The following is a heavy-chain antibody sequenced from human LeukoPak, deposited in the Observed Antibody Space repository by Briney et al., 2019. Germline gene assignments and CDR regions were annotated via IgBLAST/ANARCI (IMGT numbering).Heavy chain of an antibody. D-gene: IGHD3-10*01. CDR3: ARGWASSITMVRGVRNWFDP. J-gene: IGHJ5*02. CDR1: GGSISSGGYS. V-gene: IGHV4-30-2*01. CDR2: IYHSGST. Sequence: SETLSLTCAVSGGSISSGGYSWSWIRQPPGKGLEWIGYIYHSGSTYYNPSLKSRVTISVDTSKNQFSLKLSSVTAADTAVYYCARGWASSITMVRGVRNWFDPWGQGTLVTVSS.